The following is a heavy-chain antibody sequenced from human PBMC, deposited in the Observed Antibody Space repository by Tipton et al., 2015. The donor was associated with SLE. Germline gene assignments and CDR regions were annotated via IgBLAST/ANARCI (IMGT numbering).Heavy chain of an antibody. CDR2: IYHSGTT. CDR3: AREPAASGWFDP. J-gene: IGHJ5*02. Sequence: PGLVKPSETLSLSCVVSGYSISSGYHWGWIRQPPGKGLEWIGSIYHSGTTYYNPSLKNRVTISIDTSTNQFFLKLSSVTAADTAVYYCAREPAASGWFDPWGQGALVTVSS. CDR1: GYSISSGYH. V-gene: IGHV4-38-2*02. D-gene: IGHD2-2*01.